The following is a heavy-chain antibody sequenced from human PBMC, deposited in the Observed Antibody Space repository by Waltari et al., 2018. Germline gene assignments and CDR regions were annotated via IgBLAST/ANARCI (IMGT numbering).Heavy chain of an antibody. CDR1: GGSISSYY. D-gene: IGHD3-10*01. Sequence: QVQLQESGPGLVKPSETLSLTCTVSGGSISSYYWSWIRQPPGKGLELIWEFHYSGSTYDYPPHKSRVTMSVNTSKNHFSLKVSSVNAADTDVDYCARGTYYYYLDVWGKGTTVTVSS. CDR2: FHYSGST. J-gene: IGHJ6*03. CDR3: ARGTYYYYLDV. V-gene: IGHV4-59*01.